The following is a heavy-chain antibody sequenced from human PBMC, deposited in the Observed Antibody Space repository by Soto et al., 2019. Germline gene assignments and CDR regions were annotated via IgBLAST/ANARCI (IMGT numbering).Heavy chain of an antibody. CDR2: IWYDGTNK. CDR1: GFTFSNYA. CDR3: SRGRGTAVATPYS. V-gene: IGHV3-33*01. Sequence: QVQLVESGGGVVQPGRSLRLSCVASGFTFSNYAMYWVRQAPGKGLEWVADIWYDGTNKNYADSVKGRFTISRDNSKNTLYLQMNSLRVEDTAVYYCSRGRGTAVATPYSWGQGVQVTVSS. J-gene: IGHJ4*02. D-gene: IGHD4-17*01.